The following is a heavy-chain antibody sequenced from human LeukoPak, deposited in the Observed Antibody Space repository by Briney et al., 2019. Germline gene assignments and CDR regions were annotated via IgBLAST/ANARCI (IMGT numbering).Heavy chain of an antibody. D-gene: IGHD6-19*01. CDR2: IIPIFGTA. Sequence: ASVKVSCKASGGTFSSYAISWVRQAPGQGLEWMGGIIPIFGTANYAQKFQGRVTITADKSTSTAYMELRSLRSDDTAVYYCARDEGSGPFDYWGQGTLVTVSS. CDR1: GGTFSSYA. V-gene: IGHV1-69*06. CDR3: ARDEGSGPFDY. J-gene: IGHJ4*02.